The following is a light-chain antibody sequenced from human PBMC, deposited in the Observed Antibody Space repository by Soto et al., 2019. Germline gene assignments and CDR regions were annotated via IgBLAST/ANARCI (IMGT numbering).Light chain of an antibody. CDR1: QSVSSSY. CDR2: GAS. V-gene: IGKV3-20*01. CDR3: QQYGSSPGT. Sequence: EIVLTQSSGTLSLSPGERATLSCRASQSVSSSYLAWYQQKPGQAPRLLIYGASSRATGIPDRFSGSGSGTDFTLTISRLEPEDFAVYYRQQYGSSPGTFGQGTKVEIK. J-gene: IGKJ1*01.